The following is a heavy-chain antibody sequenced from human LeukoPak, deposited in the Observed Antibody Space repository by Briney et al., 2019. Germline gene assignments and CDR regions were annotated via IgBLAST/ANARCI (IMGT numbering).Heavy chain of an antibody. CDR2: VSAYDGST. CDR1: GYSFTSYA. CDR3: ARGGRDGMDV. J-gene: IGHJ6*02. Sequence: ASVKVSCKASGYSFTSYAITWVRQAPGQGLEWMGWVSAYDGSTNYAQKIRGRVTMTTDASKNTVYMELRSLRFDDTAVYYYARGGRDGMDVWGQGTTVTVSS. D-gene: IGHD3-10*01. V-gene: IGHV1-18*01.